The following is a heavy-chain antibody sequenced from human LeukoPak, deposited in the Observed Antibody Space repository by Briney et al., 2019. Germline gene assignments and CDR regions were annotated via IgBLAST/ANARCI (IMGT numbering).Heavy chain of an antibody. J-gene: IGHJ3*02. D-gene: IGHD6-6*01. Sequence: GGSLRLSCAASGFTFSSYAMSWVRQAPGKGLEWVSYISSSSGNIYYADSVKGRFTISRDNAKTSLYLQMNSLRAEDTAVYYCARDLGPHSSSPNSGAFDIWGQGTMVTVSS. V-gene: IGHV3-48*01. CDR3: ARDLGPHSSSPNSGAFDI. CDR2: ISSSSGNI. CDR1: GFTFSSYA.